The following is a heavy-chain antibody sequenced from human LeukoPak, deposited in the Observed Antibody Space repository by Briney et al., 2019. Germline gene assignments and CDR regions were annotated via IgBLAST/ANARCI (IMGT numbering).Heavy chain of an antibody. Sequence: PSETLSLTCTVSGGSITSYYWSWIRQPPGKGLECIGYIYYSGSTNYNPSLKSRVTLSVDTSKNQFSLSLRSVTAADTAVYYCARVHYGSGSYYRGGGAFDIWGQGTMVTVSS. D-gene: IGHD3-10*01. CDR2: IYYSGST. J-gene: IGHJ3*02. CDR1: GGSITSYY. CDR3: ARVHYGSGSYYRGGGAFDI. V-gene: IGHV4-59*01.